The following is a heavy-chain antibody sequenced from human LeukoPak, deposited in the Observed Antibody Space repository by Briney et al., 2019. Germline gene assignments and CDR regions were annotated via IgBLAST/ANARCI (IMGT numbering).Heavy chain of an antibody. V-gene: IGHV4-39*07. CDR1: GGSIISRTYY. D-gene: IGHD3-22*01. Sequence: SETLSLTCTVSGGSIISRTYYWGWIRQPPGKGLEWVGSIHYSGSTYYNPSLKSRVTISVDTSKNQFSLKLSSVTAADTAVYYCARGSGYYLDYWGQGTLVTVSS. CDR2: IHYSGST. CDR3: ARGSGYYLDY. J-gene: IGHJ4*02.